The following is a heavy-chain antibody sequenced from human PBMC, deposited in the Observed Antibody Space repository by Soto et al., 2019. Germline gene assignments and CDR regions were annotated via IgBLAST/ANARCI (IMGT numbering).Heavy chain of an antibody. CDR2: ISGSGGTT. J-gene: IGHJ4*02. CDR3: AKQIVYCSGGNSYFDQ. Sequence: GGSLRLSCAASGFTFSSYAMSWVRQAPGKGLEWVSGISGSGGTTNYADSVRGRFTISRDNSKNTLYLQMNSLRAEDTAVYYCAKQIVYCSGGNSYFDQWGKRPRGTVSS. CDR1: GFTFSSYA. V-gene: IGHV3-23*01. D-gene: IGHD2-15*01.